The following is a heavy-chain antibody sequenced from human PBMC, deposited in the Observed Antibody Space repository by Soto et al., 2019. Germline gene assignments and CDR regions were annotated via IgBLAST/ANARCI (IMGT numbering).Heavy chain of an antibody. D-gene: IGHD3-9*01. V-gene: IGHV3-9*01. CDR3: IKVLTRGVGVPRFYFDS. CDR2: ITYNGGII. CDR1: GFTFDDHA. J-gene: IGHJ4*02. Sequence: GGSLRLSCVASGFTFDDHAMHWVRQAPGKGLEWVSGITYNGGIIAYADSVKGRFTISRDNAKNTLFLQLNSLRVEDTAIYYCIKVLTRGVGVPRFYFDSWGQGTLVTVSS.